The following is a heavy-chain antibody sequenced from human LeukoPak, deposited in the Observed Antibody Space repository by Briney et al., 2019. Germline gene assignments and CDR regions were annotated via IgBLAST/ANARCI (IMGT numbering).Heavy chain of an antibody. CDR2: ISGSGGST. D-gene: IGHD3-3*01. CDR3: AKHGRESIFGVVIPFDY. CDR1: GFTFSSYA. V-gene: IGHV3-23*01. J-gene: IGHJ4*02. Sequence: GGSLGLSCAASGFTFSSYAMSWVRQAPGKGLEWVSAISGSGGSTYYADSVKGRFTISRDNSKNTLYLQMNSLRAEDTAVYYCAKHGRESIFGVVIPFDYWGQGTLVTVSS.